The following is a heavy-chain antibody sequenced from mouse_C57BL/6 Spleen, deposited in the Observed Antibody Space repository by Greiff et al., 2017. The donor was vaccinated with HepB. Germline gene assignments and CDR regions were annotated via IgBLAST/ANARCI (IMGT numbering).Heavy chain of an antibody. CDR3: ARRDGYYWYFDV. D-gene: IGHD2-3*01. Sequence: QVQLQQSGPGLVQPSQSLSITCTVSGFSLTSYGVHWVRQSPGKGLEWLGVIWSGGSTAYNAAFIPRLSISKDNSKGQVFFKMNSLQADDTAIYYCARRDGYYWYFDVWGTGTTVTVSS. J-gene: IGHJ1*03. V-gene: IGHV2-2*01. CDR2: IWSGGST. CDR1: GFSLTSYG.